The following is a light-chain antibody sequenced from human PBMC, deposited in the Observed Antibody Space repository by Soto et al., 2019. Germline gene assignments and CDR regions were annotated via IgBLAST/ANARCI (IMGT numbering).Light chain of an antibody. CDR3: QQYNNWPPENT. J-gene: IGKJ2*01. Sequence: EIVMTQSPATLSVSPGERATLSCRVSQSLSSNLAWYQQKPGQAPRLLIYGASTRATGIPARFSGSGSGTEFTLTISSLQSEDFAVYYCQQYNNWPPENTFGQGTKLEIK. V-gene: IGKV3-15*01. CDR1: QSLSSN. CDR2: GAS.